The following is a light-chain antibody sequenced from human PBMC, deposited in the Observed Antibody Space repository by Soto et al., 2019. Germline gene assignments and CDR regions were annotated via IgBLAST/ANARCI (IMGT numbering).Light chain of an antibody. V-gene: IGKV1-5*03. J-gene: IGKJ1*01. CDR1: QSISSW. Sequence: DIQLTQSPSTLSASVGDRVTLTCLASQSISSWLAWYQQKPGKAPKLLIYKASSLESGVPSRFSGSGSGTEFTLTISSLQPDDFATYYCQQYKTYPWTFGQGTKVDIK. CDR3: QQYKTYPWT. CDR2: KAS.